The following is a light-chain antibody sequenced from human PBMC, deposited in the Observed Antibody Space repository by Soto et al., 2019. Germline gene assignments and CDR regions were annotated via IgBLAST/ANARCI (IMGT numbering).Light chain of an antibody. CDR1: SSDVGVSTY. V-gene: IGLV2-11*01. J-gene: IGLJ3*02. CDR2: DVT. Sequence: QSVLTQPRSVSGSPGQSVTISCTGASSDVGVSTYVSWYQQHPGKAPKVMIYDVTKRPSGVPDRFSGSKSGNTASLTISGLQAGDEADYYCCSYAGSYTWVFGGGTKLTVL. CDR3: CSYAGSYTWV.